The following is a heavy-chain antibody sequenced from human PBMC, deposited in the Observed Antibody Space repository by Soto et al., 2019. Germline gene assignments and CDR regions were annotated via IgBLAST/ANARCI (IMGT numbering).Heavy chain of an antibody. CDR2: ISGSGGST. J-gene: IGHJ4*02. V-gene: IGHV3-23*01. Sequence: GGSLRLSCAASGFTFSSYAMSWVRQAPGKGLEWVSAISGSGGSTYYADSVKGRFTISRDNSKNTLYLQMNSLRAEDTAVYYCANFYGSGRTPNYFDYWGQGTLVTVSS. CDR1: GFTFSSYA. CDR3: ANFYGSGRTPNYFDY. D-gene: IGHD3-10*01.